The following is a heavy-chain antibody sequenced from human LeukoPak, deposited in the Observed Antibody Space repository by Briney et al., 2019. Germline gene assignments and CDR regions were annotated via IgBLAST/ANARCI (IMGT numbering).Heavy chain of an antibody. CDR2: ISSTGGTT. CDR3: AKDVRSTPTFDP. Sequence: PGGTLRLSCAASGITFSSYGMSWVRQAPGKGLEWVSSISSTGGTTYYADSVKGRFTISRDNSKNTLYLQMNSLRPEDTAVYYCAKDVRSTPTFDPWGQGTLVTVSS. CDR1: GITFSSYG. D-gene: IGHD4-17*01. V-gene: IGHV3-23*01. J-gene: IGHJ5*02.